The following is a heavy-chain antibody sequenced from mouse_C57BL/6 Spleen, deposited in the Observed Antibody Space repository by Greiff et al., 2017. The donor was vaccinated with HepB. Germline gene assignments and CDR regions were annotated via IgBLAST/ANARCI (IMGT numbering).Heavy chain of an antibody. Sequence: QVHVKQSGAELVRPGSSVKLSCKASGYTFTSYWMHWVKQRPIQGLEWIGNIDPSDSETHYNQKFKDKATLTVDKSSSTAYMQLSSLTSEDSAVYYCARARDGYQENFDVWGTGTTVTVSS. V-gene: IGHV1-52*01. D-gene: IGHD2-3*01. CDR1: GYTFTSYW. CDR2: IDPSDSET. J-gene: IGHJ1*03. CDR3: ARARDGYQENFDV.